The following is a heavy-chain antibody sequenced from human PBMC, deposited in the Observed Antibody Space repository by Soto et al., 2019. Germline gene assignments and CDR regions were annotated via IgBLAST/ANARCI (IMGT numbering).Heavy chain of an antibody. CDR2: MNPNSGNT. D-gene: IGHD2-2*02. V-gene: IGHV1-8*01. CDR3: ARLVVVPAAIHYYYYYGMDV. J-gene: IGHJ6*02. CDR1: GYTFTSYD. Sequence: ASVKVSCKASGYTFTSYDINWVRQATGQGLEWMGWMNPNSGNTGYAQKFQGRVTMTRNTFISTAYMELSSLRSEDTAVYYCARLVVVPAAIHYYYYYGMDVWGQGTTVTVSS.